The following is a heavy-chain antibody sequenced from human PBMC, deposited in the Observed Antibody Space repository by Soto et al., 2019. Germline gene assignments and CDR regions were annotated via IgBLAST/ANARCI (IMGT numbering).Heavy chain of an antibody. Sequence: GGSLRLSCAASGFTFISYGMHWVRQAPGKGLEWVAVISYDGSNKYYADSVKGRFTISRDNSKNTLYLQMNSLRAEDTAVYYCAKGPGLDGYWGQGTLVTVSS. V-gene: IGHV3-30*18. CDR3: AKGPGLDGY. CDR1: GFTFISYG. J-gene: IGHJ4*02. D-gene: IGHD2-2*03. CDR2: ISYDGSNK.